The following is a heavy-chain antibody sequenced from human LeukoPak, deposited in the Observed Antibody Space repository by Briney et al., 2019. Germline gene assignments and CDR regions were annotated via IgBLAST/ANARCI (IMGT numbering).Heavy chain of an antibody. D-gene: IGHD3-22*01. J-gene: IGHJ4*02. V-gene: IGHV1-18*01. CDR2: ISAYNGNT. CDR1: GYTFTRYG. CDR3: ARDLSYDSSGTYFDY. Sequence: ASVKVSCKASGYTFTRYGISWVRQAPGQGLEWMGWISAYNGNTNYAQKFQGRVTMTTDTSTSTAYMELRSLRSDDTAVYYCARDLSYDSSGTYFDYWGQGTLVTVSS.